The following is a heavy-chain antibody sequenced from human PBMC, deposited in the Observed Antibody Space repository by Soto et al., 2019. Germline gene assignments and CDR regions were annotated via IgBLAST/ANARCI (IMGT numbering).Heavy chain of an antibody. CDR1: GGSFSGYY. V-gene: IGHV4-34*01. J-gene: IGHJ6*02. CDR2: INHSGST. D-gene: IGHD6-6*01. CDR3: ARGLHLSIAARPFYYYYGMDV. Sequence: SETLSLTCAVYGGSFSGYYWSWIRQPPGKGLEWIGEINHSGSTNYNPSLKSRVTISVDTSKNQFSLKLSSVTAADTAVYYCARGLHLSIAARPFYYYYGMDVWGQGTTVTVS.